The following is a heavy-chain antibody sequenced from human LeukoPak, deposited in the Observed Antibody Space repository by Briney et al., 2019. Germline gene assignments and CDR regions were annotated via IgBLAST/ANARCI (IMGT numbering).Heavy chain of an antibody. V-gene: IGHV1-69*13. J-gene: IGHJ5*02. Sequence: SVKVSCKASGYSSTNYGISWVRQAPGQGLEWMGGIIPIFGTANYAQKLQGRVTITADEPTSTAYMELSSLRSEDTAVYYCASTPRSYGSGSYWFDPWGQGTLVTVSS. CDR1: GYSSTNYG. CDR2: IIPIFGTA. D-gene: IGHD3-10*01. CDR3: ASTPRSYGSGSYWFDP.